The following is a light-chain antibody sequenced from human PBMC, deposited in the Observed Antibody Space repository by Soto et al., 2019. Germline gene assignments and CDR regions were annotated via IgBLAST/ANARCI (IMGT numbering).Light chain of an antibody. CDR1: QNVNNN. CDR3: QQYNNWPRT. V-gene: IGKV3-15*01. J-gene: IGKJ1*01. CDR2: GAS. Sequence: EIVLTQSPATLSVSPGERATLSCRASQNVNNNLAWYQQKPGQAPRLLLYGASTRATGIPARFSGSGSGTEFTLTISSLQSEDFAVYYCQQYNNWPRTFGQGTKVDIK.